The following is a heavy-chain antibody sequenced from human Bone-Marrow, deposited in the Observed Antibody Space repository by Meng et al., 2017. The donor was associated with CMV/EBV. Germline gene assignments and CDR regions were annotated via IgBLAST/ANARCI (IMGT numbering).Heavy chain of an antibody. Sequence: GSLRLSCTVSGGSISSYYWSWIRQPPGKGLEWIGYIYYSGSTNYNPSLKSRVTISVDTSKNQFSLKLSSVTAADTAVYYCARSRLWFGELLPLGYWGQGTRVTVSS. J-gene: IGHJ4*02. D-gene: IGHD3-10*01. CDR2: IYYSGST. CDR1: GGSISSYY. V-gene: IGHV4-59*01. CDR3: ARSRLWFGELLPLGY.